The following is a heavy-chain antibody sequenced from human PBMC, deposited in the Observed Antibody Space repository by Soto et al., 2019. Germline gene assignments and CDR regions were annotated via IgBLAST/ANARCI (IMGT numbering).Heavy chain of an antibody. Sequence: ASVKVSCKASGYTFTSYDINWVRQAPGKGLEWMGGFDPEDGETIYAQKFQGRVTMTEDTSTDTAYMELSSLRSEDTAVYYCATPEGSSWRFDYWGQGTLVTVSS. J-gene: IGHJ4*02. D-gene: IGHD6-13*01. CDR3: ATPEGSSWRFDY. CDR1: GYTFTSYD. CDR2: FDPEDGET. V-gene: IGHV1-24*01.